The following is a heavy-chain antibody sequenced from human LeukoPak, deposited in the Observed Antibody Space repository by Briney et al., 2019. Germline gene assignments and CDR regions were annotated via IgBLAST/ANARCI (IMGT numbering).Heavy chain of an antibody. D-gene: IGHD6-13*01. CDR2: ISYDGSNK. CDR3: ARYLKQQLVPDY. V-gene: IGHV3-30-3*01. J-gene: IGHJ4*02. Sequence: GRSLRLSCAASGFTFSSYAMHWVRQAPGKGLEWVAVISYDGSNKYYADSVKGRFTISRDNSKNTLYLQMNSLRAEDTAVYYCARYLKQQLVPDYWGQGTLVTVSS. CDR1: GFTFSSYA.